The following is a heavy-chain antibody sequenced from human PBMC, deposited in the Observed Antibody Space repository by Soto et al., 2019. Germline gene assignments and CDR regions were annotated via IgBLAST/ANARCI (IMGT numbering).Heavy chain of an antibody. D-gene: IGHD3-10*01. Sequence: SETRSLACAVYGGSFRGYYWSWIRQPPGKGLEWIGEINDRGSTNYNPSLKSRVTISVDTSKNQFSLKMTSVTAADTAVYYCARGVVRRVIIQYTSFFDYWCLGTSVTVS. CDR2: INDRGST. J-gene: IGHJ4*02. V-gene: IGHV4-34*01. CDR1: GGSFRGYY. CDR3: ARGVVRRVIIQYTSFFDY.